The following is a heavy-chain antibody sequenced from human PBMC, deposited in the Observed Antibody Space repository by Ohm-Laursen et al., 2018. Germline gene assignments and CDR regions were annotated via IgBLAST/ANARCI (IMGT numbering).Heavy chain of an antibody. CDR2: INHSGST. Sequence: TLSLTCAVYGGSFSSYYWTWIRQPPGKGLEWIGEINHSGSTNYNPSLKSRVTISVDTSKNQFSLKLSSVTAADAAVYYCARANCTNGVCYNNDYWGQGTLVTVSS. V-gene: IGHV4-34*01. CDR3: ARANCTNGVCYNNDY. J-gene: IGHJ4*02. D-gene: IGHD2-8*01. CDR1: GGSFSSYY.